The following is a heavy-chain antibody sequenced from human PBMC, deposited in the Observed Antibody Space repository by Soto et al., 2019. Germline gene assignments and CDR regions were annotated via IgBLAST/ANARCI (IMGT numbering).Heavy chain of an antibody. D-gene: IGHD1-26*01. CDR2: ISWDGGST. CDR3: VVFGVVVGATTGY. CDR1: GFTFDDYT. Sequence: GGSLRLSCAASGFTFDDYTMHWVRQAPGKGLEWVSLISWDGGSTYYADSVKGRFTISRDNSKNSLYLQMNSLRTEDTALYYCVVFGVVVGATTGYWGQGTLVTVSS. V-gene: IGHV3-43*01. J-gene: IGHJ4*02.